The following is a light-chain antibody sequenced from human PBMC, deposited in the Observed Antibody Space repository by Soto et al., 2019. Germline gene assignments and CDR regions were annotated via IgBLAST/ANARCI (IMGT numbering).Light chain of an antibody. CDR3: QQSYSIPWT. CDR1: QSISSY. V-gene: IGKV1-39*01. CDR2: AAS. J-gene: IGKJ1*01. Sequence: DIQMTQSPSSLSASVGDRVTITCRASQSISSYLNWYQQKPGKAPKVLIYAASSLQSGIPSRFSGSGSGTDFTLTISSLQPEDFATYYCQQSYSIPWTFXQGTKVDIK.